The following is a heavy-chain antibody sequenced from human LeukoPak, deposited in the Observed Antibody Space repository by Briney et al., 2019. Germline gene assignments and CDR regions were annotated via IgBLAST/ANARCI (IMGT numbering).Heavy chain of an antibody. J-gene: IGHJ5*02. V-gene: IGHV4-30-4*01. D-gene: IGHD4-17*01. CDR2: IYYSGST. CDR3: ARVNTVRIQVWFDP. CDR1: GGSISSGDYY. Sequence: SETLSLTCTVSGGSISSGDYYWSWIRQPPGKGLEWIGYIYYSGSTYYNPSLKSRVTISVDTSKNQFSLKLSSVTAADTAVYYCARVNTVRIQVWFDPWGQGTLVTVSS.